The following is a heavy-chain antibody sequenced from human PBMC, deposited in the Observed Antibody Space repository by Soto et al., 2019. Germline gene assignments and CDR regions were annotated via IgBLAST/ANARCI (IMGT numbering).Heavy chain of an antibody. J-gene: IGHJ3*02. Sequence: SETLSLTCTVSGGSFSGGGYYWSWIRQHPGKGLEWMGYISYSGSTKYNPSLQSRITISVDTSKNQFSLRLTSVTAADTAIYFCSRTSIFGVVLNAFDIWGPGTRVTVS. CDR3: SRTSIFGVVLNAFDI. CDR2: ISYSGST. D-gene: IGHD3-3*01. CDR1: GGSFSGGGYY. V-gene: IGHV4-31*03.